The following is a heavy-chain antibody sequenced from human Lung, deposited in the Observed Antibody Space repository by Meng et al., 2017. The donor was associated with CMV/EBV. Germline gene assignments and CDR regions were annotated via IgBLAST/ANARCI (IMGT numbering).Heavy chain of an antibody. CDR1: GYIFSGYY. CDR2: ISPNSGGT. D-gene: IGHD2-2*01. J-gene: IGHJ6*02. Sequence: ASVKVSCKASGYIFSGYYIHWVRQAPGQGLEWMGWISPNSGGTNYAQKFQGRVTMTRDTSISTAYMDLSRLKSDDTAVYYCARGLGDYCSTTSCSYGVDVWGQGTTVTVSS. V-gene: IGHV1-2*02. CDR3: ARGLGDYCSTTSCSYGVDV.